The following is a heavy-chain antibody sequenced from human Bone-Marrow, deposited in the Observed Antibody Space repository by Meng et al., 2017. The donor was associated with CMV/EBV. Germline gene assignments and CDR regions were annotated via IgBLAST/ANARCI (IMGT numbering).Heavy chain of an antibody. CDR3: AKMSRLLGAIMGVTGYYYAMDV. J-gene: IGHJ6*02. Sequence: GESLKISCAASGFTFSSYAMNWVRQAPGKGLEWVSVIYGGGNRTSYADSVKGRFTISRDNSKNTLYLQMHSLRVEDTAVYYCAKMSRLLGAIMGVTGYYYAMDVWGQGTTVTLSS. CDR1: GFTFSSYA. D-gene: IGHD1-26*01. CDR2: IYGGGNRT. V-gene: IGHV3-23*03.